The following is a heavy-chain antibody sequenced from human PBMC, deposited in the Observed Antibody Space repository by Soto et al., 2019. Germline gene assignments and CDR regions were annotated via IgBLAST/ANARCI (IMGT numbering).Heavy chain of an antibody. J-gene: IGHJ4*02. CDR3: ARAVIAARYHSPNYFDY. V-gene: IGHV1-3*01. D-gene: IGHD6-6*01. Sequence: ASLKVSCKASGYTFTSYGMHWVRQAPGQRLEWMGWINAGNGNTKYSQKLQGRVTMTTDTSTSTAYMELRSLRSDDTAVYYCARAVIAARYHSPNYFDYWGQGTLVTVSS. CDR1: GYTFTSYG. CDR2: INAGNGNT.